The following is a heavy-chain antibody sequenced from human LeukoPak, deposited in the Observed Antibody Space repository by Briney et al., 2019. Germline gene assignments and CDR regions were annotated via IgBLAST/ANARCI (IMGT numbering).Heavy chain of an antibody. J-gene: IGHJ4*02. Sequence: PSETLSLTCAVSGGSISSGSYYWSWIRQPAGKGLEWIGRIYTIGSTNYNPSLKSRVTISVDTPKNQFSLKPSSVTAADTAVYYCARGGRPYGGNSEGIFDYWGQGTLVTVSS. CDR2: IYTIGST. CDR1: GGSISSGSYY. V-gene: IGHV4-61*02. CDR3: ARGGRPYGGNSEGIFDY. D-gene: IGHD4-23*01.